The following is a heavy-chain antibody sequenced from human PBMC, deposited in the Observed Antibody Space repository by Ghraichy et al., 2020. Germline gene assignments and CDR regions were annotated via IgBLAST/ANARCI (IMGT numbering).Heavy chain of an antibody. Sequence: SETLSLTCAVYGGSFSDYYWSWIRQPPGKGLEWIGEINHSGGTNYNPSLESRVTISVDTSKNQFSLKLSSVTAADSAVYYCARCRSILGVRGLIDYWGQGTLVTVSS. D-gene: IGHD3-3*01. CDR3: ARCRSILGVRGLIDY. J-gene: IGHJ4*02. CDR1: GGSFSDYY. V-gene: IGHV4-34*01. CDR2: INHSGGT.